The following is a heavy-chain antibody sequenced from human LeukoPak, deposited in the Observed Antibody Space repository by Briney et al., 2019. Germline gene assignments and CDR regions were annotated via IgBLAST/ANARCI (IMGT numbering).Heavy chain of an antibody. Sequence: PSETLSLTCAVYGGSFSGYYWSWIRQPPGKGLEWIGEINHSGSTNYNPSLKSRVTISVDTSKNQFSLKLSSVTAADTAVYYCARSSDSSGYYYFAFDIWGQGTMVTVSS. J-gene: IGHJ3*02. CDR1: GGSFSGYY. CDR2: INHSGST. CDR3: ARSSDSSGYYYFAFDI. D-gene: IGHD3-22*01. V-gene: IGHV4-34*01.